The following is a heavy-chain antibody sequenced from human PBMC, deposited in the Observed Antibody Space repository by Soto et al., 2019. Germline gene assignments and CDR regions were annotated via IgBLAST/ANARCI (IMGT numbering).Heavy chain of an antibody. J-gene: IGHJ4*02. V-gene: IGHV3-48*01. Sequence: GGSLRLSCAASGFTFSSYSMNWVRQAPGKGLEWVSYISGSSSTIYYADSVKGRFTMSRDNAKNSLYLQMNSLRAEDTAVYYCARGADSSGWMESYYFDYWGQGTLVTVSS. CDR2: ISGSSSTI. CDR1: GFTFSSYS. CDR3: ARGADSSGWMESYYFDY. D-gene: IGHD6-19*01.